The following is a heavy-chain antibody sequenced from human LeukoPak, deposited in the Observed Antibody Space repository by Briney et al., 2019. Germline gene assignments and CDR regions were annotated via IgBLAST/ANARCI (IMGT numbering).Heavy chain of an antibody. CDR2: MNPNSGNT. J-gene: IGHJ4*02. CDR3: ARLPRAKTTIFGVVK. V-gene: IGHV1-8*01. CDR1: GYIFTSYD. Sequence: ASVKVSRKASGYIFTSYDINWVRQATGQGLEWMGWMNPNSGNTGYAQKFQGRVTMTRNTSISTAYMELSSLRSEDTAVYYCARLPRAKTTIFGVVKWGQGTLVTVSS. D-gene: IGHD3-3*01.